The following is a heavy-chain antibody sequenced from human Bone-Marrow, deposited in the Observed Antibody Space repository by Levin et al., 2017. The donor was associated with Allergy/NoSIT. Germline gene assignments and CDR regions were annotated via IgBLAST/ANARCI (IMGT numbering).Heavy chain of an antibody. CDR2: ISYDGNNK. CDR3: AKEGAVLAGAGTYFDS. V-gene: IGHV3-30*18. D-gene: IGHD3-10*01. Sequence: GESLKISCVASGFTITSYGIHWVRQAPGKGLQWVALISYDGNNKYSADSRFSISRDTPKNTVFLQMYSLRPDDTAVYYCAKEGAVLAGAGTYFDSWGQGALVTVSS. J-gene: IGHJ4*02. CDR1: GFTITSYG.